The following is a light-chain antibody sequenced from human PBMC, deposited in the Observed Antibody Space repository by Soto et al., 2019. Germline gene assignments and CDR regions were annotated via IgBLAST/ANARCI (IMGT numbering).Light chain of an antibody. J-gene: IGLJ2*01. CDR2: LNSDGSH. V-gene: IGLV4-69*01. CDR1: SGHSSYA. Sequence: QTVVTQSPSASASLGASVKLTCTLSSGHSSYAIAWHQQQPEKGPRYLMKLNSDGSHSKGDGIPDRFSGSSSGAERYLTISSLQSEDEADYYCQTWGTGFNVVFGGGTKLTVL. CDR3: QTWGTGFNVV.